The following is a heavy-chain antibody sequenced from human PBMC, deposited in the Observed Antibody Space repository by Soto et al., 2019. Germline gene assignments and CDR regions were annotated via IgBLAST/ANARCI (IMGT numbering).Heavy chain of an antibody. CDR2: IYYSGST. J-gene: IGHJ5*02. V-gene: IGHV4-39*01. Sequence: PSETLSLTCTVSGGSISSSSYYWGWIRQPPGKRLEWIGSIYYSGSTYYNPSLKSRVTISVDTSKNQFSLKLSSVTAADTAVYYCARLSSSWYSNFDPWGQGTLVTVSS. CDR1: GGSISSSSYY. D-gene: IGHD6-13*01. CDR3: ARLSSSWYSNFDP.